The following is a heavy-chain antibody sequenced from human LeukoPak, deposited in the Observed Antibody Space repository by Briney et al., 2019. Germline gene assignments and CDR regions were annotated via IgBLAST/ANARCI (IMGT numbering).Heavy chain of an antibody. D-gene: IGHD6-19*01. J-gene: IGHJ6*02. CDR2: IYSGGST. Sequence: PGGSLRLSCAASGFTVSSNYMSWVRQAPGKGLEWVSVIYSGGSTYYADSVKGRFTISRDNSKNTLYLQMNSLRAEDTAVYYCAREGSGWNVCYNHGMNVWGHGTTVTVSS. CDR1: GFTVSSNY. CDR3: AREGSGWNVCYNHGMNV. V-gene: IGHV3-66*01.